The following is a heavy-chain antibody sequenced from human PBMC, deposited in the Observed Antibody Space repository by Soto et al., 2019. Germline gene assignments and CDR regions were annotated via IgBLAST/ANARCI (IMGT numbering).Heavy chain of an antibody. CDR2: MNPNSGNT. V-gene: IGHV1-8*01. CDR1: GYTFTSYD. CDR3: ARSMVPPDYYYYGMDV. J-gene: IGHJ6*02. D-gene: IGHD3-10*01. Sequence: ASVKVSCKASGYTFTSYDINWVRQATGQGLEWMGWMNPNSGNTGYAQKFQGRVTMTRNTSISTAYMELSSLRSEDTAVYYCARSMVPPDYYYYGMDVWGQGTTVTVSS.